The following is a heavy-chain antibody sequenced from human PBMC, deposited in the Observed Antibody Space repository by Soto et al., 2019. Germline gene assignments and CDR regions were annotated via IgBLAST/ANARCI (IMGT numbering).Heavy chain of an antibody. D-gene: IGHD3-3*01. J-gene: IGHJ6*02. CDR2: IYYSGST. CDR3: ARDIITIFGVVRNYGMDV. Sequence: PSETLCLTCTVSGGSISSGGYYWSWIRQHPGKGLEWIGYIYYSGSTYYNPSLKSRVTISVDTSKNQFSLKLSSVTAADTAVYYCARDIITIFGVVRNYGMDVWGQGTTVTVSS. V-gene: IGHV4-31*03. CDR1: GGSISSGGYY.